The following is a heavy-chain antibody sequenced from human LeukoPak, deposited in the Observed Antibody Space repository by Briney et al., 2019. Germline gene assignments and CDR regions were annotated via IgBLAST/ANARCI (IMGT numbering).Heavy chain of an antibody. CDR1: GYTFTSYG. CDR2: ISAYNGNT. J-gene: IGHJ5*02. Sequence: ASVKVSCKASGYTFTSYGISWVRQAPGQGLEWMGWISAYNGNTNYAQKLQGRVTMTTDTSTSTAYMELRSLRSDDTAVYYCARDASGYVLNWFDPWGQGTLVTGSS. CDR3: ARDASGYVLNWFDP. V-gene: IGHV1-18*01. D-gene: IGHD5-12*01.